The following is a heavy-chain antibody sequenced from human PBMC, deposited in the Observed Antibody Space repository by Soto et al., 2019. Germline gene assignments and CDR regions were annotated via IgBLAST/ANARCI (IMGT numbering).Heavy chain of an antibody. Sequence: PGVSLRLSCAASGFTFSSYSMNWVRQAPGKGLEWVSYISSSSSTIYYADSVKGRFTISRDNAKNSLYLQMNSLRDEDTAVYYCARDLGGSGSYLANYNWFDPWGQGTLVTVSS. D-gene: IGHD3-10*01. CDR3: ARDLGGSGSYLANYNWFDP. V-gene: IGHV3-48*02. J-gene: IGHJ5*02. CDR1: GFTFSSYS. CDR2: ISSSSSTI.